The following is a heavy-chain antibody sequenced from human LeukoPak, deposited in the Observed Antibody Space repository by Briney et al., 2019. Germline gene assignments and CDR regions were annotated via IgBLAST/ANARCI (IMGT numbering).Heavy chain of an antibody. D-gene: IGHD3-22*01. J-gene: IGHJ4*02. CDR1: GFTFSSYG. Sequence: GGSLRLSCAASGFTFSSYGMHWVRQAPGKGLEWVAVISYDGSNKYYADSVKGRFTISRDNSKNTLYLQMNSLRAEDTAVYYCAKERGIVVVTPFDYWGQGTLVTVSS. CDR3: AKERGIVVVTPFDY. V-gene: IGHV3-30*18. CDR2: ISYDGSNK.